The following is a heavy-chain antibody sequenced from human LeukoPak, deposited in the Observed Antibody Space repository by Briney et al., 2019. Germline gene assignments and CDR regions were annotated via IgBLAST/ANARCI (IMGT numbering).Heavy chain of an antibody. CDR1: GFSFSDYY. Sequence: KSGGPLRLSCEASGFSFSDYYMIWIRQAPGRGLEWVSYISPSGSTIRNADSVKGLFTISRDNTRNSLYLQMSSLRADDTAVYYCARAGRGFTYGYSDSWGQGTLVTVSS. J-gene: IGHJ4*02. D-gene: IGHD2-8*01. V-gene: IGHV3-11*01. CDR2: ISPSGSTI. CDR3: ARAGRGFTYGYSDS.